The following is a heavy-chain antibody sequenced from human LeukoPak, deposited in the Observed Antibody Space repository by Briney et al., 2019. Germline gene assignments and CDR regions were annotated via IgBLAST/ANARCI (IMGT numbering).Heavy chain of an antibody. V-gene: IGHV3-15*01. CDR3: TTEGYDFWSGYYSAY. J-gene: IGHJ4*02. D-gene: IGHD3-3*01. CDR2: IKSKTDGGTT. Sequence: GGSLRLSCAASGFTFSNAWMSWVRQAPGKGLEWVGRIKSKTDGGTTDYAAPVKGRFTISRDDSKSTLYLQMNSLKTEDTAVYYCTTEGYDFWSGYYSAYWGQGTLVTVSS. CDR1: GFTFSNAW.